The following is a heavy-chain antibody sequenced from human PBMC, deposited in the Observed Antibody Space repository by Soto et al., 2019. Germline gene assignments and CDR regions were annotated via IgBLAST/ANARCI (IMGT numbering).Heavy chain of an antibody. Sequence: QVQLQESGPGLVKPSQTLSLTCTVSGGSISSGDYYWSWIRQPPGKGLEWIGSIYYSGSTYYNPPLKSRVTISVDTSKNQCSLKLNSVTAADTAVYYCASRHSSPYFDYWGQGTLVTVSS. CDR1: GGSISSGDYY. CDR2: IYYSGST. J-gene: IGHJ4*02. D-gene: IGHD6-13*01. CDR3: ASRHSSPYFDY. V-gene: IGHV4-30-4*01.